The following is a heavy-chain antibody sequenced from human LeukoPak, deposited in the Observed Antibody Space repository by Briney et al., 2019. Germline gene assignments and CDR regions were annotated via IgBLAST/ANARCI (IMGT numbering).Heavy chain of an antibody. Sequence: GASVKVSCKVSGYTLTELSMHWVRQAPGKGLEWMGGFDPEDGETIYAQKFRGRVTMTEDTSTDTAYMELSSLRSEDTAVYYCATCGSGRDYYMDVWGKGTTVTVSS. V-gene: IGHV1-24*01. CDR3: ATCGSGRDYYMDV. D-gene: IGHD3-10*01. J-gene: IGHJ6*03. CDR2: FDPEDGET. CDR1: GYTLTELS.